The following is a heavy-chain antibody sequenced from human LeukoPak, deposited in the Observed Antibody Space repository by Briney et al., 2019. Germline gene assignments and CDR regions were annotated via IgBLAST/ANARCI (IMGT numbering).Heavy chain of an antibody. CDR3: AREGYYGAFDS. Sequence: PGGSLTLSCAASGFTFSDYSMNWVRQAPGKGLEWVSYIGANSAIYYADSVKGIFTISRDNAKNSLSLQMNSLRDDDTAVYYCAREGYYGAFDSWGQGTVVTVSS. V-gene: IGHV3-48*02. D-gene: IGHD3-10*01. J-gene: IGHJ3*02. CDR2: IGANSAI. CDR1: GFTFSDYS.